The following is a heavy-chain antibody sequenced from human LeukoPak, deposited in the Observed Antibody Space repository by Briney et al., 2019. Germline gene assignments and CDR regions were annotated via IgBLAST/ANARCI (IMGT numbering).Heavy chain of an antibody. CDR3: ARDYPFAFDN. CDR2: VGIDSGNT. Sequence: PGGSLRLSCAASGFICSDYSMNWVRQAPGKGLEWISYVGIDSGNTKYADSVKGRFTISGDNAKKSLYLQMNSLRVEDTAVYYCARDYPFAFDNWGQGTLVTVSS. CDR1: GFICSDYS. V-gene: IGHV3-21*05. J-gene: IGHJ4*02.